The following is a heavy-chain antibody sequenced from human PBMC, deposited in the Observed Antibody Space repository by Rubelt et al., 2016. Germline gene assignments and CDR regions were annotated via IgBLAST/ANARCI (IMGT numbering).Heavy chain of an antibody. CDR3: AQGSSPSWGWSSYFEN. D-gene: IGHD7-27*01. CDR1: GFTFGDYA. J-gene: IGHJ4*02. V-gene: IGHV3-23*04. Sequence: EVQLVESGGGLVQPGGSLRLSCAASGFTFGDYAMSWFRQAPGKGLEWGEGISNRGDGQYYADSGKGGFTIPRDNSKKTQYLQINSLSAKDTAVYYCAQGSSPSWGWSSYFENWGQGTLVTVSS. CDR2: ISNRGDGQ.